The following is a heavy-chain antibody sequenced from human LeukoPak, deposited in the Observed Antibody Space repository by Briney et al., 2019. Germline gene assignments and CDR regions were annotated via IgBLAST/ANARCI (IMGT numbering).Heavy chain of an antibody. CDR2: ISGSGGST. CDR3: AKISFLLGSSGYYMGFDY. CDR1: GFTFSSYA. V-gene: IGHV3-23*01. D-gene: IGHD3-22*01. Sequence: GGSLRLSCAASGFTFSSYAMSWVRQAPGKGLEWVSAISGSGGSTYYADSVKGRFTISRDNSKNTLYLQMNSLRAEDTAVYYWAKISFLLGSSGYYMGFDYWGQGTLGTVSS. J-gene: IGHJ4*02.